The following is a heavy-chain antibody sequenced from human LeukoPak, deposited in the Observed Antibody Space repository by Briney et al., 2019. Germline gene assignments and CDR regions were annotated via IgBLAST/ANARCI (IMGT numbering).Heavy chain of an antibody. CDR3: ARDGRRAMDDFWRGYPSDYYYYGMDV. CDR2: ISSSGSTI. D-gene: IGHD3-3*01. J-gene: IGHJ6*02. CDR1: GCTFSDYY. V-gene: IGHV3-11*01. Sequence: AGALILSCAASGCTFSDYYMSWIRQPPGKGLEWVAYISSSGSTIYYADCVKCRFTISRDNAKNSLYVQRNSLRAEDTAVYYCARDGRRAMDDFWRGYPSDYYYYGMDVWGQGTTVTVSS.